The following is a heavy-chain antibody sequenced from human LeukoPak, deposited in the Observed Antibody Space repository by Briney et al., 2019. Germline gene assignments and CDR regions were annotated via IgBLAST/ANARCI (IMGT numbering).Heavy chain of an antibody. CDR2: IIPIFGTA. D-gene: IGHD4-23*01. CDR1: GGTFSSYA. J-gene: IGHJ1*01. V-gene: IGHV1-69*01. Sequence: AASVKVSCMASGGTFSSYAISWVRQAPGQGLEWMGGIIPIFGTANYAQKVQGRVTITADEATSTAYMELSSLRSEDTAVYYCARNDYGGNSGYFQHWGQGTLVTVSS. CDR3: ARNDYGGNSGYFQH.